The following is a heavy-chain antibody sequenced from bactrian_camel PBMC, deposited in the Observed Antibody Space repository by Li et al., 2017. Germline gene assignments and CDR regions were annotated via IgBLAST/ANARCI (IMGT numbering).Heavy chain of an antibody. J-gene: IGHJ4*01. D-gene: IGHD6*01. CDR2: INTGGINT. CDR1: GFTSSSYW. CDR3: AVSDRCGGSFVLTAAKYRY. V-gene: IGHV3S1*01. Sequence: LVESGGGLMQPGESLRLSCAASGFTSSSYWIYWVRQVPGKGLEWVSTINTGGINTYYANSVKGRFTISRDNAKNTLYLQLNSLKTEDTAMYYCAVSDRCGGSFVLTAAKYRYWGQGTQVTVS.